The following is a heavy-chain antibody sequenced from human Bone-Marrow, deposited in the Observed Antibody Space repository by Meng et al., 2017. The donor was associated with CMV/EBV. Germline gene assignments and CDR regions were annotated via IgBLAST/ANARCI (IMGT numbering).Heavy chain of an antibody. CDR1: GFTFSSYA. CDR2: ISYDGSNK. Sequence: GGSLRLSCAASGFTFSSYAMHWVRQAPGKGLEWVAVISYDGSNKYYADSVKGRFTISRDNSKNTLYLQMNSLRAEDTAVYYCARDLRSSYYRAHYYYYGMDVWGQGTTVTGSS. D-gene: IGHD3-22*01. CDR3: ARDLRSSYYRAHYYYYGMDV. J-gene: IGHJ6*01. V-gene: IGHV3-30*14.